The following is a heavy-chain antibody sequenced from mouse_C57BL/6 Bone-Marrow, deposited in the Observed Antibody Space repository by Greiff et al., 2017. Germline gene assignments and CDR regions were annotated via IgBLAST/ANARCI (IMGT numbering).Heavy chain of an antibody. CDR2: INPNNGGT. CDR3: ARGGYYYGSSYVGVFDV. CDR1: GYTFTDYN. V-gene: IGHV1-22*01. Sequence: EVQLQQSGPELVKPGASVKMSCKASGYTFTDYNMHWVKQSHGKSLEWIGYINPNNGGTSYNQKFKGKATLTVNKSSSTAYMELRSLTSEDSAVYYCARGGYYYGSSYVGVFDVWGTGTTVTVSS. D-gene: IGHD1-1*01. J-gene: IGHJ1*03.